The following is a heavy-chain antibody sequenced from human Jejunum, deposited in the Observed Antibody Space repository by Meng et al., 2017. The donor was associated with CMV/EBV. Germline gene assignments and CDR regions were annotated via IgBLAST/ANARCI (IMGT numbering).Heavy chain of an antibody. J-gene: IGHJ3*02. V-gene: IGHV2-5*01. Sequence: FSLSRSGVGGGWIRQPPGKALEWLGIIYWNDDKRYRPSLKHRVTITKDTSNTQVVLTMTNMEPVDTGTYYCAQSEYKYGTFDGIDIWGQGIMVTVSS. CDR3: AQSEYKYGTFDGIDI. CDR1: FSLSRSGVG. CDR2: IYWNDDK. D-gene: IGHD5-18*01.